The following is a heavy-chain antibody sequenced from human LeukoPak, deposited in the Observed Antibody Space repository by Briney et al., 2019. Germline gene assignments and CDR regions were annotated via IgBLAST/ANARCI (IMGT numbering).Heavy chain of an antibody. CDR2: IFHSGIT. CDR3: ARYYYGSGSYPYFDY. V-gene: IGHV4-31*11. Sequence: SETLSLTCAVSGGSISTGVYYWSWIRKHPGKGLEWIGYIFHSGITYYNPSLKSRVTISVDTSKNQFSPKMSSVTAADTAVYYCARYYYGSGSYPYFDYWGQGTLVTVSS. CDR1: GGSISTGVYY. D-gene: IGHD3-10*01. J-gene: IGHJ4*02.